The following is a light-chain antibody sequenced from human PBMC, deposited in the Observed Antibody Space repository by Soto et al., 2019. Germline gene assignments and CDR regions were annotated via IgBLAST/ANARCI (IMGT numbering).Light chain of an antibody. V-gene: IGKV3-15*01. CDR2: GAS. J-gene: IGKJ1*01. Sequence: EIVMTQSPATLSVSPGERATLSCRASQSVSSNLAWYQQKPGQAPWLLIYGASTRATGIPARFSGSGSGTEFTLTISSLQSEDFAVYYCQQYNYWPRTFGQGTKVEIK. CDR3: QQYNYWPRT. CDR1: QSVSSN.